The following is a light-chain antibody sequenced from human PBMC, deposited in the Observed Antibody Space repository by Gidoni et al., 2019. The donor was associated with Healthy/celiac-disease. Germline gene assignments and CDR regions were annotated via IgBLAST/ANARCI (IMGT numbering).Light chain of an antibody. V-gene: IGLV2-14*01. CDR3: SSYTSSSGYV. Sequence: QSALTEPASVSGSPGQSITISCTGTSSDVGGYNYVCWYKQHPGKAPKLMIYEVSNRPSGVSNRFSGSKSGNTASLTISGLQAEDEADYYCSSYTSSSGYVFGTGTKVTVL. CDR1: SSDVGGYNY. J-gene: IGLJ1*01. CDR2: EVS.